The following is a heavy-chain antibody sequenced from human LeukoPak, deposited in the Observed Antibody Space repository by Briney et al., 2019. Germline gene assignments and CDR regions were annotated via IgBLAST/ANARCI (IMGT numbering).Heavy chain of an antibody. V-gene: IGHV4-59*01. J-gene: IGHJ5*02. CDR3: ARDRLLVGFDP. Sequence: SETLSLTCTVSGGSISSYYWSWIRQPPGKGLEWIGYIYYSGSTNYNPSLKSRVTISVDTSKNQFSLKLSSVTAADTAVYYCARDRLLVGFDPWGQGTLVTVSS. CDR2: IYYSGST. CDR1: GGSISSYY. D-gene: IGHD2-15*01.